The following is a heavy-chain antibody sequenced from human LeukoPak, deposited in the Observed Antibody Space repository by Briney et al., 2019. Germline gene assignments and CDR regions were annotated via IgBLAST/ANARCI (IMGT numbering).Heavy chain of an antibody. CDR1: GGSISSYY. V-gene: IGHV4-59*01. J-gene: IGHJ4*02. D-gene: IGHD3-22*01. Sequence: KPSETLSLTCTVSGGSISSYYWSWIRQPPGKGLEWIGYIYYSGSTNYNPSLKSRVTISVDTSKNQFSLKLSSVTAADTAVYYCASTSVDSSGYYHSYYFDYWGQGTLVTVSS. CDR3: ASTSVDSSGYYHSYYFDY. CDR2: IYYSGST.